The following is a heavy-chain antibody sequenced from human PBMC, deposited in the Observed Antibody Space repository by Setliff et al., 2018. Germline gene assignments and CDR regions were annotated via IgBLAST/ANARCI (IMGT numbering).Heavy chain of an antibody. CDR3: ARLPRTVTHFDY. J-gene: IGHJ4*02. CDR2: VYPTGST. D-gene: IGHD4-17*01. Sequence: SETLSLTCTVSGDSITSGSDSWNWIRQPAGKGLQWIGRVYPTGSTNYDPDLRSRVSISVDTSKNQLSLKLDSLTAADTAVYFCARLPRTVTHFDYWGQGALVTVSS. CDR1: GDSITSGSDS. V-gene: IGHV4-61*02.